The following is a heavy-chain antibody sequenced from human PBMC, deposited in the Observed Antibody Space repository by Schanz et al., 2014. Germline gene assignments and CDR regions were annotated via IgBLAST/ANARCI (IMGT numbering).Heavy chain of an antibody. Sequence: QVQLVQSGAEVKKPGASVRVSCKASGYTFTDYAVSWVRQAPGQGLEWMGWISAYNGNTIYADKFRGRVTMTTDTTTRTVYMELRGLSSDDTAVYYCARNIIATARAYDIWGQGTMVTVSS. D-gene: IGHD6-13*01. J-gene: IGHJ3*02. CDR1: GYTFTDYA. CDR3: ARNIIATARAYDI. CDR2: ISAYNGNT. V-gene: IGHV1-18*04.